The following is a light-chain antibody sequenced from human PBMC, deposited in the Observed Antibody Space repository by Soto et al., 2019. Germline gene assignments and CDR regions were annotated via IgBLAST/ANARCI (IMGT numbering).Light chain of an antibody. CDR3: QQSYTTPFT. J-gene: IGKJ3*01. CDR2: AAS. Sequence: DIQMTQSTSSLSASVGDRVTITCRASQSISNYLKWYQQKPVKAPKLLIHAASSLQSGVPSRFSGSGYGTDFTLTISSLQPEDFATYYCQQSYTTPFTFGPGTKVDI. CDR1: QSISNY. V-gene: IGKV1-39*01.